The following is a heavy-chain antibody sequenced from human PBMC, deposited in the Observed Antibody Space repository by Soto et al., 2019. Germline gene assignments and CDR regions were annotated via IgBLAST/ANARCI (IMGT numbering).Heavy chain of an antibody. D-gene: IGHD3-22*01. Sequence: GGSLRLSCAASGFTFSSYVMSWVRQAPGKGLEWVSAISGSGGSTYYADSVKGRFTISRDNSKNTLYLQMNSLRAEDTAVYYCAKDRDTMIVVARFDYWGQGTLVTVSS. CDR2: ISGSGGST. J-gene: IGHJ4*02. V-gene: IGHV3-23*01. CDR3: AKDRDTMIVVARFDY. CDR1: GFTFSSYV.